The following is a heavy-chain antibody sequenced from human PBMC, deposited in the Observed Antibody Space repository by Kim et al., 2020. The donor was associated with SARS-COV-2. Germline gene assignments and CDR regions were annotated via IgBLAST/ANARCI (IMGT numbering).Heavy chain of an antibody. Sequence: SETLSLTCTVSGGSISSYYWNLIRQPAGKGLEWIGRIYTSGSTGYNPSLKSRVSMSVDMSENQISLKLRSVTAADTAVYFCARGSWDCISASCFGGWFDPWGQGTLVTVSS. J-gene: IGHJ5*02. CDR2: IYTSGST. D-gene: IGHD2-2*01. CDR1: GGSISSYY. V-gene: IGHV4-4*07. CDR3: ARGSWDCISASCFGGWFDP.